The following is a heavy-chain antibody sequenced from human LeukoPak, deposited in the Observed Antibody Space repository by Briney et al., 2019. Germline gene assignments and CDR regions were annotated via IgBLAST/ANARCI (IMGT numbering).Heavy chain of an antibody. Sequence: PGGSLRLSCAASGLTVISNSMSWVRQAPGKGLEWVSVIYSGGSRYYADSVKGRFTISRDNSKNTLYLQMNSLRAEDTAVYYCARDLAFDIWGQGTMVTVSS. CDR1: GLTVISNS. CDR3: ARDLAFDI. CDR2: IYSGGSR. J-gene: IGHJ3*02. V-gene: IGHV3-66*02.